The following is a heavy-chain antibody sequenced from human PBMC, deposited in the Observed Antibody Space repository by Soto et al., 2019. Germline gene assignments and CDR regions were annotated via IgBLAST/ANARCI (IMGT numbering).Heavy chain of an antibody. V-gene: IGHV4-4*02. CDR1: GGSISSSNW. D-gene: IGHD2-21*02. J-gene: IGHJ4*02. CDR3: ARAGGNSWGGGLYYFDY. CDR2: IYHSGST. Sequence: QVQLQESGPGLVKPSGTLSLTCAVSGGSISSSNWWSWVRQPPGKGLEWIGEIYHSGSTNYHPSLKSRVTISVDKSKNQFSLQLSSVTAADTAVYYCARAGGNSWGGGLYYFDYWGQGTLVTVSS.